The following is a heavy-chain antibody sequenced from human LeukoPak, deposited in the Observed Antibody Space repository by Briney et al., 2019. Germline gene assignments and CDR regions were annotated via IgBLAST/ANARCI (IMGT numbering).Heavy chain of an antibody. CDR3: AQSQYYFGSGSHDY. Sequence: RGSLRLSCAASGFTVSSNYMSWVRQAPGKGLEWVSIIYSGGSTYYADSVKGRFTISRDNSKNTLYLQMNSLRAEDTAVYYCAQSQYYFGSGSHDYWGQGTLVTVSS. CDR2: IYSGGST. V-gene: IGHV3-53*01. J-gene: IGHJ4*02. D-gene: IGHD3-10*01. CDR1: GFTVSSNY.